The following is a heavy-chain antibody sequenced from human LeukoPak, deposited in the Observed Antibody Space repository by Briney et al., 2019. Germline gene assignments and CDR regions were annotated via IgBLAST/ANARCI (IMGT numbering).Heavy chain of an antibody. CDR3: AARLGMRYMDV. D-gene: IGHD1-26*01. V-gene: IGHV1-58*02. J-gene: IGHJ6*03. CDR1: GYTFTSPA. Sequence: GASVKVSCKASGYTFTSPAMQWVRQARGQRLEWIGWIVVGSGNTNYAQKFQERVTITRDMSTSTAYMELSSLRSEDTAVYYCAARLGMRYMDVWGKGTTVTVSS. CDR2: IVVGSGNT.